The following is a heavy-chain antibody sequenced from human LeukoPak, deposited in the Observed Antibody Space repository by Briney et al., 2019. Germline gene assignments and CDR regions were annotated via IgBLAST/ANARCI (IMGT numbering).Heavy chain of an antibody. CDR2: IYYSGST. CDR1: GGSISSGGYY. CDR3: ARDTADYGDYVYHGE. V-gene: IGHV4-31*03. Sequence: SETLSLTCTVSGGSISSGGYYWSWIRQHPGKGLEWIGYIYYSGSTYYNPSLKSRVTISVDTSKNQFSLKLSSVTAADTAVYYCARDTADYGDYVYHGEWGQGTLVTVSS. J-gene: IGHJ4*02. D-gene: IGHD4-17*01.